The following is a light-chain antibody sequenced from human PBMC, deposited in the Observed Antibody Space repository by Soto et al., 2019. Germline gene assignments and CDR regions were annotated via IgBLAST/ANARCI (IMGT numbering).Light chain of an antibody. Sequence: EIVLTHSPATLSLSPGERATLSCRASQSISSYLAWYQQKPGQAPRLLIYDASNRATGIPARFSGSGSGTDFTLTISSLEPEDFAVYYCQQRDNWPPWTFGQGTKVDI. J-gene: IGKJ1*01. CDR1: QSISSY. CDR3: QQRDNWPPWT. V-gene: IGKV3-11*01. CDR2: DAS.